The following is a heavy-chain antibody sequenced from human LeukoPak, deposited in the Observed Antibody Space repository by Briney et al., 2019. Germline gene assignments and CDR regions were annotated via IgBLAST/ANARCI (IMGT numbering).Heavy chain of an antibody. CDR2: IWSDATNK. J-gene: IGHJ4*02. CDR3: VKDAQRGFDYSNSLEH. D-gene: IGHD4-11*01. V-gene: IGHV3-33*06. CDR1: GFTFSHFG. Sequence: GGSLRLSCEASGFTFSHFGMHWVRQAPGKGLEWVAVIWSDATNKYYADSVKGRFTISRDNFKKTVSLQMNSLRAEDTAVYYCVKDAQRGFDYSNSLEHWGQGSLVTVSS.